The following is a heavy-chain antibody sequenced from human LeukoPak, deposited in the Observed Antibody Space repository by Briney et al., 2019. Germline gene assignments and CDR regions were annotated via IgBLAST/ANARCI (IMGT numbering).Heavy chain of an antibody. CDR3: ARSQPIAAAGWD. CDR1: GGSISSYY. Sequence: SETLSLTCTVSGGSISSYYWSWIRQPPGKGLEWIGYIYYSGSTNYNPSLKSRVTISVDTSKNQFSLKLSSVTAADTAVYYCARSQPIAAAGWDWGQGTLVTVSS. J-gene: IGHJ4*02. V-gene: IGHV4-59*01. D-gene: IGHD6-13*01. CDR2: IYYSGST.